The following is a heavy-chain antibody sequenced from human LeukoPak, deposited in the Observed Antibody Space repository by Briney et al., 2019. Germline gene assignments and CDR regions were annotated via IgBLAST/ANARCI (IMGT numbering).Heavy chain of an antibody. J-gene: IGHJ4*02. V-gene: IGHV3-7*01. Sequence: QPGGSLRLPCAASGFTFSSYWMSWVRQAPGKGLEWVANIKQDGSEKYYVDSVKGRFTISRDNAKNSLYLQMNSLRAEDTAVYYCARQLAAADYDYWGQGTLVTVSS. D-gene: IGHD6-13*01. CDR2: IKQDGSEK. CDR3: ARQLAAADYDY. CDR1: GFTFSSYW.